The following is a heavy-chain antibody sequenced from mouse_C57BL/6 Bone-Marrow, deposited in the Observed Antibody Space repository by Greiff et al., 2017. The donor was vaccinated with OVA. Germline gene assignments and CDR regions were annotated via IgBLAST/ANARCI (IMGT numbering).Heavy chain of an antibody. CDR3: ARYRGLRLDY. D-gene: IGHD1-2*01. J-gene: IGHJ2*01. CDR1: GFTFTDYY. V-gene: IGHV7-3*01. Sequence: EVKLQESGGGLVQPGGSLSLSCAASGFTFTDYYMSWVRQPPGKALEWLGFIRNKANGYTTEYSASVKGRFTISRDNSQSILYLQMNALRAEDSATYYCARYRGLRLDYWGQGTTLTVSS. CDR2: IRNKANGYTT.